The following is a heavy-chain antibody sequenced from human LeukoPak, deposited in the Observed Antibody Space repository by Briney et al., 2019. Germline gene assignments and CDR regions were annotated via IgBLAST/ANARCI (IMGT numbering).Heavy chain of an antibody. V-gene: IGHV1-18*01. D-gene: IGHD3-16*02. CDR2: ISAYNGNT. Sequence: GAAVKVSCKASGYTFTSYDINWVRQAPGQGLEWMGWISAYNGNTNYAQKLQGRVTMTTDTSTSTAYMELRSLRSDDTAVYYCARGVERMTTFGGVIVKSFDYWGQGTLVTVSS. CDR1: GYTFTSYD. J-gene: IGHJ4*02. CDR3: ARGVERMTTFGGVIVKSFDY.